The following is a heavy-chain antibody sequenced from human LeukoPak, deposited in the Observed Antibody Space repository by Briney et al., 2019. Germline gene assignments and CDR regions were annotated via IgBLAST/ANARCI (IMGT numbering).Heavy chain of an antibody. CDR3: ARVTYDSSGYYIDFDY. CDR2: ISSSSSYI. Sequence: GGSLRLSCAASGFTFSSYSMSWVRQAPGKGLEWVSSISSSSSYIYYADSVKGRFTISRDNAKNSLYLQMNSLRAEDTAVYYCARVTYDSSGYYIDFDYWGQGTLVTVSS. D-gene: IGHD3-22*01. J-gene: IGHJ4*02. V-gene: IGHV3-21*01. CDR1: GFTFSSYS.